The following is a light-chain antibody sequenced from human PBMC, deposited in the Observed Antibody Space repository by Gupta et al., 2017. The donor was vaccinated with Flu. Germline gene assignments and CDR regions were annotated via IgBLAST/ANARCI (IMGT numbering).Light chain of an antibody. J-gene: IGKJ2*02. V-gene: IGKV1-12*01. Sequence: DIQLTQSPSSLSASVGDRVTITCRPSHDIGSWLGWYQQKPGEAPKLLIYSTSNLHSGVPSRFSGSRSGTDFTLTISGLQPEDSATYFCQQANNFPRTFGQGTTLEI. CDR3: QQANNFPRT. CDR2: STS. CDR1: HDIGSW.